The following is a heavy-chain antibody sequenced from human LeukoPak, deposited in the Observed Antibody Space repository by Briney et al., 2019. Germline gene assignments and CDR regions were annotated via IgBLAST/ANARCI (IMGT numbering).Heavy chain of an antibody. J-gene: IGHJ5*02. V-gene: IGHV4-61*08. D-gene: IGHD1-1*01. CDR3: AREGTSGTHLNWFDP. CDR1: GGSISSGGYY. Sequence: SETLSLTCTVSGGSISSGGYYWTWIRQYPGKGLEWIGYIYNSGTTYYNPSLKSRVTLSVDTSKNQFSLKLSSVTAADTAVYYCAREGTSGTHLNWFDPWGQGALVTVSS. CDR2: IYNSGTT.